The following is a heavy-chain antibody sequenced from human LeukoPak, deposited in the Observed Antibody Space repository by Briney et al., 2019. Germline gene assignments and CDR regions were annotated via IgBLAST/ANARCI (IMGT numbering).Heavy chain of an antibody. V-gene: IGHV3-30-3*01. J-gene: IGHJ4*02. D-gene: IGHD2-15*01. Sequence: GGSLRLSCAASGFTFSSYAMHWVRQAPGKGLEWVAVISYDGSNKYYADSVKGRFTISRDNSKNTLYLQMNSLRAEDTAVYYCARAKDIVVVVAEILDYWGQGTLVTVSS. CDR3: ARAKDIVVVVAEILDY. CDR1: GFTFSSYA. CDR2: ISYDGSNK.